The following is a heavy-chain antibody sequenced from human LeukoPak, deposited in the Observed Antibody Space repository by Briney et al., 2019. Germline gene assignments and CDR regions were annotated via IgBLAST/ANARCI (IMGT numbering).Heavy chain of an antibody. CDR1: GFTSSSYA. J-gene: IGHJ5*02. Sequence: GGSLRLSCAASGFTSSSYAMSWVRQAPGKGLEWVSAISGSGGSTYYADSVKGRFTISRDNSKNTLYLQMNSLRAEDTAVYYCAKDQGSLVGFDPWGQGTLVTVSS. CDR2: ISGSGGST. CDR3: AKDQGSLVGFDP. V-gene: IGHV3-23*01. D-gene: IGHD2-15*01.